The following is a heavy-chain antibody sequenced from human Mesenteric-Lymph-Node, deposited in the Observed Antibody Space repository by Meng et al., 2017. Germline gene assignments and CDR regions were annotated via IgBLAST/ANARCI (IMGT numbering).Heavy chain of an antibody. J-gene: IGHJ4*02. CDR1: GFTFSDFA. V-gene: IGHV3-73*01. CDR2: IRSKPNNYAV. Sequence: GESLKISCAGSGFTFSDFAVHWVRQASGKGPEWVGRIRSKPNNYAVAYGESVKGRFTISRDDAKNMSYLQMNSLKTEDTAVYYCTRLEDTVAYWGQGTLVTVSS. CDR3: TRLEDTVAY. D-gene: IGHD2-15*01.